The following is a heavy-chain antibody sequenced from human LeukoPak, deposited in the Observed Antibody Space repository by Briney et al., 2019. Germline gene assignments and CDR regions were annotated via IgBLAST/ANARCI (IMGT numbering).Heavy chain of an antibody. Sequence: PGGSLRLSCAASGFTFSSYAMSWVRQAPGKGLEWVSAISGSGGSTYYADSVKGRFTISRDNSKNTLYLQMNSLRAEDTAVYYCAKPGWFGELSDYFDYWGQGTLVIVSS. CDR2: ISGSGGST. J-gene: IGHJ4*02. D-gene: IGHD3-10*01. CDR3: AKPGWFGELSDYFDY. V-gene: IGHV3-23*01. CDR1: GFTFSSYA.